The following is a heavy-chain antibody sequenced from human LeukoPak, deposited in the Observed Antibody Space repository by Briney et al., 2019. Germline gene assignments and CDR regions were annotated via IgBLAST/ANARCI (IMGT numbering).Heavy chain of an antibody. V-gene: IGHV4-39*07. J-gene: IGHJ5*02. CDR3: ARAFRMYALHNWFDP. Sequence: SETLSLTCTVSGGSISSSSYYWGWIRQPPGKGLEWIGSIYYSGSTYYNPSLKSRVTISVDTSKNQFSLKLSSVTAADTAVYYCARAFRMYALHNWFDPWGQGTLVTVSS. CDR2: IYYSGST. CDR1: GGSISSSSYY. D-gene: IGHD2-8*01.